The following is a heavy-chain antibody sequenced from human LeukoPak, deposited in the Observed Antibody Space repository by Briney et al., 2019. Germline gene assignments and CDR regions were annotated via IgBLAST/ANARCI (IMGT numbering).Heavy chain of an antibody. CDR1: GFTFSSYW. J-gene: IGHJ4*02. CDR3: TYDSSGYYYLGVY. Sequence: GGSLRLSCAASGFTFSSYWMSWVRQAPGKGLEWVSAISGSGGSTYYADSVKGRFTISRDNSKNTLYLQMNSLRAEDTAVYYCTYDSSGYYYLGVYWGQGTLVTVSS. V-gene: IGHV3-23*01. CDR2: ISGSGGST. D-gene: IGHD3-22*01.